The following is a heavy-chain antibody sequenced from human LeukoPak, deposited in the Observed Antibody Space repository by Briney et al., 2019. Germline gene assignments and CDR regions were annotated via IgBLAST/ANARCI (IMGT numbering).Heavy chain of an antibody. CDR1: GGSFSGYY. CDR3: ATWNFLTAAAFDF. D-gene: IGHD6-25*01. J-gene: IGHJ4*02. CDR2: INHGGSA. V-gene: IGHV4-34*01. Sequence: PSETLSLTCAVYGGSFSGYYWTWIRQPPGKGLEWIGEINHGGSANYNPSLKSRVTISLDTSKNQLSLKLTSVTAADTAVYYCATWNFLTAAAFDFWGQGTLVTVSS.